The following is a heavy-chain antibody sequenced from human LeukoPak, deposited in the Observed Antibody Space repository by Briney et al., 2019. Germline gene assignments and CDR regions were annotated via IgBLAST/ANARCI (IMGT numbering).Heavy chain of an antibody. CDR2: ISSSSTYI. CDR1: GFTVSSNY. CDR3: ARGYGDPIDY. J-gene: IGHJ4*01. Sequence: PGGSLRLSCAASGFTVSSNYMSWVRQAPGKGLEWVSSISSSSTYIYYADSVKGRFTISRDNAENSLYLQMNSLRAEDTAVYYCARGYGDPIDYWGQGTLVTVSS. V-gene: IGHV3-21*01. D-gene: IGHD4-17*01.